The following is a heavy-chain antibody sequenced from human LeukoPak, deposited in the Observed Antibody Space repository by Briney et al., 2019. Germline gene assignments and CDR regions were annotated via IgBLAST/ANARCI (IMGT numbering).Heavy chain of an antibody. CDR3: AKDGDGYNSNYYYYYGMDV. V-gene: IGHV3-30*18. J-gene: IGHJ6*02. Sequence: GWSLTLSCAASGFTFSSYGMHWVRQAPGKGLEWVAVISYDGSNKYSTDAEKGRFTISMANSKYMLYVQMNSLRAEDTAVYYCAKDGDGYNSNYYYYYGMDVWGQGTTVTVSS. D-gene: IGHD5-12*01. CDR2: ISYDGSNK. CDR1: GFTFSSYG.